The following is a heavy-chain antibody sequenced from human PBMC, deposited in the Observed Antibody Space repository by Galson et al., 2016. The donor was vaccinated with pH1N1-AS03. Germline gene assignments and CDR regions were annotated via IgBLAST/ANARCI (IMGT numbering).Heavy chain of an antibody. CDR3: ARKDDDWGSVDF. V-gene: IGHV3-7*03. Sequence: VRQAPGKGLECVACINEDGSEKYYVDSMKGRFTISRDNAKNSLYLQMNSLIAEDTAVYYCARKDDDWGSVDFWGQGTLVTVSS. J-gene: IGHJ4*02. CDR2: INEDGSEK. D-gene: IGHD7-27*01.